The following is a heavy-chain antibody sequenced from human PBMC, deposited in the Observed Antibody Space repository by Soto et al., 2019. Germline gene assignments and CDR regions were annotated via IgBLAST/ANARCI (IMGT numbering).Heavy chain of an antibody. J-gene: IGHJ6*02. D-gene: IGHD3-3*01. CDR2: ISTSGATR. CDR3: ARDQITILGDYYGMDV. V-gene: IGHV3-48*01. CDR1: GFTFSTDT. Sequence: GGSLRLSCVASGFTFSTDTMNWVRQAPGKGLEWVAHISTSGATRYYADSVKGRFTISRDNAKTSLYLQMNSLRAEDTAVYYCARDQITILGDYYGMDVWGQGTTVTAP.